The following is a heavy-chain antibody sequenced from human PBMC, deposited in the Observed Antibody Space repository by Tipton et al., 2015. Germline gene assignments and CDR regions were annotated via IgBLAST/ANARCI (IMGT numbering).Heavy chain of an antibody. V-gene: IGHV4-59*12. J-gene: IGHJ5*02. D-gene: IGHD2-2*01. CDR3: ARDSTGVTPLDP. CDR1: GGSISGYY. CDR2: IYYRVTT. Sequence: TLSLTCTVSGGSISGYYWSWIRQPPGKGLEWIGYIYYRVTTRYNPSLKSRVTISVDTSKNQFSLELTSVTAADTAVYYCARDSTGVTPLDPWGQGTPVTVSS.